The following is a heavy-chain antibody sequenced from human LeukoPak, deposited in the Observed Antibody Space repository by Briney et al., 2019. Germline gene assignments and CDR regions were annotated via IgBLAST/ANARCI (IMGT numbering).Heavy chain of an antibody. V-gene: IGHV3-23*01. CDR2: ISGSGGST. Sequence: PGGSLRLSCAASKFTFSSYSMNWVRQAPGKGLEWVSAISGSGGSTYYADSVKGRFTISRDNSKNTLYLQMNSLRAEDTAVYYCAKVGYDSSGYYGAFDIWGQGTMVTVSS. CDR1: KFTFSSYS. D-gene: IGHD3-22*01. J-gene: IGHJ3*02. CDR3: AKVGYDSSGYYGAFDI.